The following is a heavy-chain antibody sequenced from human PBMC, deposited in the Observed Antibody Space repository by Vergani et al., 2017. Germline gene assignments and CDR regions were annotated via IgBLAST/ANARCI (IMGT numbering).Heavy chain of an antibody. D-gene: IGHD3-22*01. CDR2: IHSTGST. CDR1: GDSISSGVYY. Sequence: QVQLQESGRGLVKPSQTLSLTCSVSGDSISSGVYYWNWIRQHPGKGLEWIGYIHSTGSTHHNPSLRRRINMSVDTSKNQFSLKLNSVTAADTAMYYCARMGGYDEGDAFRIGYFDSWGPGILVTVSS. V-gene: IGHV4-31*03. CDR3: ARMGGYDEGDAFRIGYFDS. J-gene: IGHJ4*02.